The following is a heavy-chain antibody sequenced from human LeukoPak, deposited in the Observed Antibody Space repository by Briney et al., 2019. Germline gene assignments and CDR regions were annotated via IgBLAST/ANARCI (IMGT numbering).Heavy chain of an antibody. Sequence: GGSLRLSCVVSGFTFSSFEMNWVRQAPGRGLEWVSYISSSGSTLYYADSVKGRFSISRDNAKNSLYLQMNSLRAEDTAVYYCVRGLDYNVAWVYWGQGTLVTVSS. V-gene: IGHV3-48*03. J-gene: IGHJ4*02. CDR2: ISSSGSTL. CDR1: GFTFSSFE. CDR3: VRGLDYNVAWVY. D-gene: IGHD3-10*01.